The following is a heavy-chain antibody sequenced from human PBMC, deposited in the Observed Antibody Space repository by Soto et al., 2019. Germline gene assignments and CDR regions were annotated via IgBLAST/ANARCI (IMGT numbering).Heavy chain of an antibody. CDR3: ARKPPSSIAGWACCMDV. CDR1: GFSVTSNY. D-gene: IGHD1-26*01. CDR2: TFSGGNT. Sequence: EVQLVETGGGLIQPGGSLRLSCAASGFSVTSNYMIWVRQPPGKGLEWVSTTFSGGNTNYADSVKGRFTISRDNSKNTLYLQMNPLRVDDTAVYYCARKPPSSIAGWACCMDVWGHATTVYVS. V-gene: IGHV3-53*02. J-gene: IGHJ6*02.